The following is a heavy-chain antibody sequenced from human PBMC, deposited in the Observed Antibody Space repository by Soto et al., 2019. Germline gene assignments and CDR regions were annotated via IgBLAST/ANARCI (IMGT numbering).Heavy chain of an antibody. Sequence: PSATLSLTCPVSGGSISSYYWSWLRQPPGKGLEWIGYIYYSGTTSYNPSLKSRVTISIDTSKNQLSLKLTSVTAADTAVYYCARENSRWFDPWGQGTLVTVSS. CDR1: GGSISSYY. CDR2: IYYSGTT. CDR3: ARENSRWFDP. J-gene: IGHJ5*02. V-gene: IGHV4-59*01.